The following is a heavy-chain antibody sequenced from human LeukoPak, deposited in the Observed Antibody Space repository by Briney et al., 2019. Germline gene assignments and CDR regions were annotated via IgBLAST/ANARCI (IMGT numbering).Heavy chain of an antibody. D-gene: IGHD3-10*01. V-gene: IGHV3-21*01. J-gene: IGHJ4*02. CDR2: ISSSSSYI. CDR1: GFTFSSYT. CDR3: AKDDYYGSGSYVPLFDY. Sequence: PGGSLRLSCAASGFTFSSYTMNWVRQAPGKGLEWVSSISSSSSYIYYADSVKGRFTISRDNAKNSLYLQMNSLRAEDTAVYYCAKDDYYGSGSYVPLFDYWGQGTLVTVSS.